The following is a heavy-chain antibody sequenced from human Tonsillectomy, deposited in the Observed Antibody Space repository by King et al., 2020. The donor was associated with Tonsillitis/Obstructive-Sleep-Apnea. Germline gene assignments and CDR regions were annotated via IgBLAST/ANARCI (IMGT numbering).Heavy chain of an antibody. CDR3: ARDDGSYSP. Sequence: VQLVQSGGGVVQPGRSLRLSCAASGFTFSSYGMHWVRQAPGKGLEWVAVIWYDGSNKYYADSVKGRFTISRDNSKNTLYLQMNSLRAEDTSVYYCARDDGSYSPWGQGTLVTVSS. V-gene: IGHV3-33*01. CDR2: IWYDGSNK. J-gene: IGHJ4*02. CDR1: GFTFSSYG. D-gene: IGHD1-26*01.